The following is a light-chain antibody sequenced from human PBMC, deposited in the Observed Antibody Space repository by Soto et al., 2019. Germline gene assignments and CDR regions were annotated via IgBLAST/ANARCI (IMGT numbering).Light chain of an antibody. CDR1: QGIRND. CDR3: IQHYSYPRT. Sequence: DIQMTQSPSTLSASVGDRVTITCRASQGIRNDLSWYQQKPGKAPKRLIYAASSLHSGVQSRFGGSASGTEFTLAIRGLQPEDFATYYCIQHYSYPRTFGQGTKVDIK. V-gene: IGKV1-17*01. CDR2: AAS. J-gene: IGKJ1*01.